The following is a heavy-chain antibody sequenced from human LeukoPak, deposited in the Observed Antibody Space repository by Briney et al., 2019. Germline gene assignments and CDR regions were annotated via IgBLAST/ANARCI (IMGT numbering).Heavy chain of an antibody. Sequence: PGGSLRLSCAASGFTFSSYSMNWVRQAPGKGLEWVSSISSSSSYIYYADSVKGRFTISRDNAKNSLYLQMNSLRAEDTAVYYCAGDDSHSWYEGNWFDPWGQGTLVTVSS. V-gene: IGHV3-21*01. CDR1: GFTFSSYS. D-gene: IGHD6-13*01. CDR3: AGDDSHSWYEGNWFDP. CDR2: ISSSSSYI. J-gene: IGHJ5*02.